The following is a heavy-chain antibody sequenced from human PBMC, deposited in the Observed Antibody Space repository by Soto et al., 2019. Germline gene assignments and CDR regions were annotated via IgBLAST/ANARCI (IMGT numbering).Heavy chain of an antibody. CDR1: GWSFSGYY. CDR3: ARAYGGNVFDY. Sequence: QVQLQQWGAGLLKPSETLSLTCAVYGWSFSGYYWSWIRQPPGKGLEWIGEINHSGSTNYNPSLRSRVAISVDTSKNQFSLKLSSVTAADTAVYYCARAYGGNVFDYWGQGTLVTVSS. J-gene: IGHJ4*02. CDR2: INHSGST. D-gene: IGHD4-17*01. V-gene: IGHV4-34*01.